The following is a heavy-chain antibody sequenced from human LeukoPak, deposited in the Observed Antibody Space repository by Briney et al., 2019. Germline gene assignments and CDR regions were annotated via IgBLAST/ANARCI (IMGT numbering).Heavy chain of an antibody. D-gene: IGHD1-26*01. CDR2: INYSGST. CDR1: GGSISSSSYH. CDR3: ARRTDGSYSR. J-gene: IGHJ4*02. V-gene: IGHV4-39*01. Sequence: SETLSLTCTVSGGSISSSSYHWGWIRQPPGRGLEWIGTINYSGSTYHGPSLKNRVTISVDTSQNQFSLSLSSVTAADTAVYYCARRTDGSYSRWGQGTLVTVSS.